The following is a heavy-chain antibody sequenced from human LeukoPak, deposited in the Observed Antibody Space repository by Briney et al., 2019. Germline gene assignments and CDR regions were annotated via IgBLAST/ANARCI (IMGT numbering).Heavy chain of an antibody. V-gene: IGHV3-13*01. D-gene: IGHD2-8*01. Sequence: GSLRLSCAASGFTFSSYDKHWVRQATGKGLEWVSAIGTAGDTYYPGSVKGRFTISRENAKNSLYLQMNSLRAGDTAVYYCASSHMVYASSDWFDPWGQGTLVTVSS. J-gene: IGHJ5*02. CDR3: ASSHMVYASSDWFDP. CDR1: GFTFSSYD. CDR2: IGTAGDT.